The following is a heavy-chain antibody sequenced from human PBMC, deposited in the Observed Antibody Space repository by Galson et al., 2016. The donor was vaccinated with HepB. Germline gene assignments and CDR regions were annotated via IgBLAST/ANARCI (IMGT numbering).Heavy chain of an antibody. CDR1: GGSVSSGSYY. CDR2: IYYTGTT. J-gene: IGHJ6*02. V-gene: IGHV4-61*01. CDR3: ARYYGDFGMDV. D-gene: IGHD4-17*01. Sequence: SETLSLTCTVSGGSVSSGSYYWSWIRQPPGKGLELIGYIYYTGTTSYNPSLKSRVTISADTSKNQFSLKLNSVTAADTAVYYCARYYGDFGMDVWGQGTTVTVSS.